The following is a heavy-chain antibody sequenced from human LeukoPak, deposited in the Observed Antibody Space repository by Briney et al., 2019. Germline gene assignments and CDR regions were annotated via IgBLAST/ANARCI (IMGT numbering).Heavy chain of an antibody. CDR2: MNPNSGNT. CDR1: GYTCTSYD. J-gene: IGHJ6*03. V-gene: IGHV1-8*03. D-gene: IGHD2-2*01. CDR3: ARNPYCSSTSCPIDYYMDV. Sequence: ASVKVSCKASGYTCTSYDINWVRQATGQGLEWMGWMNPNSGNTGYAQKFQGRVTITRNTSISTAYMELSSLRSEDTAVYYCARNPYCSSTSCPIDYYMDVWGKGATVTVSS.